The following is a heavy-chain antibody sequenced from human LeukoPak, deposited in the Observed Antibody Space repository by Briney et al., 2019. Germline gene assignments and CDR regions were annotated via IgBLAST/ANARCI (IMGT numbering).Heavy chain of an antibody. CDR2: ISGSGGST. D-gene: IGHD3-9*01. CDR3: AKVGTYDILTGYLFYSDY. J-gene: IGHJ4*02. Sequence: GGSLRLSCAASGFTFSSYAMSWVRQAPGKGLEWVSAISGSGGSTYYADSVKGRFTISRDNSKNTLYLQMNSLRAEDTAVYYCAKVGTYDILTGYLFYSDYWGQGTLVTVSS. V-gene: IGHV3-23*01. CDR1: GFTFSSYA.